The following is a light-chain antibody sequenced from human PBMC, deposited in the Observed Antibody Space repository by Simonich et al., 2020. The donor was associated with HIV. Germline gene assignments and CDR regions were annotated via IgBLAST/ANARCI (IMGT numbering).Light chain of an antibody. J-gene: IGKJ2*01. CDR1: QSISNW. CDR3: QQYNGFSDT. Sequence: DIQMLQSPSTLPPSVGDRVTITCRVSQSISNWLAWYQKKPGKTPKLLIDKASRLESWVPSSFSGSGSWTDFTLAISSLQPDDFATCYCQQYNGFSDTCGQWTKLE. CDR2: KAS. V-gene: IGKV1-5*03.